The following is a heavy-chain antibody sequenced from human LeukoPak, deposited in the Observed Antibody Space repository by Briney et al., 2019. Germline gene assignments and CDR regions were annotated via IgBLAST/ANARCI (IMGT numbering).Heavy chain of an antibody. J-gene: IGHJ4*02. CDR2: ISGSGGST. CDR3: AKDDGCSGGSCDVGLDY. V-gene: IGHV3-23*01. CDR1: GFTVSTNA. D-gene: IGHD2-15*01. Sequence: GGSLRLSCLTSGFTVSTNAMSWVRQAPGKGLEWISGISGSGGSTYYADSVKGRFTISRDNSKNTLYLQMNSLRAEDTAVYYCAKDDGCSGGSCDVGLDYWGQGTLVTVSS.